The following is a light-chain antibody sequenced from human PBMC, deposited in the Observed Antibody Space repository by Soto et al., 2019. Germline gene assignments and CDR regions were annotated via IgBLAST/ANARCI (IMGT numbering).Light chain of an antibody. Sequence: QSALTQPASVSGSPGQSITISCTGTSSDVGGYNYVSWYQQNPGTAPKVMIYEVSNRPSGVSNRFSGSKSGNTASLTISGLQAEDEADYYCSSYTTSGTPGFGGGTKLTVL. CDR1: SSDVGGYNY. CDR3: SSYTTSGTPG. V-gene: IGLV2-14*01. J-gene: IGLJ3*02. CDR2: EVS.